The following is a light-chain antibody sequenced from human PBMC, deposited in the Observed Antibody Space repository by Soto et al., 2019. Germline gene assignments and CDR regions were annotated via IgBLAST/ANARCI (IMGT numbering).Light chain of an antibody. CDR1: QNINRW. J-gene: IGKJ3*01. CDR2: DAS. CDR3: QQYDGY. V-gene: IGKV1-5*01. Sequence: DIQMTQSPSTLAASVGDRVTITCRASQNINRWLAWYQQKPGKAPKVLIYDASSLESGVPSRFSGSGSGTEFTLTITSLQPADFATYYCQQYDGYFGPGTKVDFK.